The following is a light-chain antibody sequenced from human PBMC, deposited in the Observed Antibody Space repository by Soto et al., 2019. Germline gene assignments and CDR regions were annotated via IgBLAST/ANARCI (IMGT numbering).Light chain of an antibody. CDR2: DVN. CDR3: SSYTTSTTRV. J-gene: IGLJ2*01. CDR1: SSDVGVYDF. Sequence: QSVLTQPASVSGSPGQSITISCAGTSSDVGVYDFVSWYQQHPGKAPKLLIYDVNNRPAGISNRFSGSKSGNTASLTISGLQAEDEADYYCSSYTTSTTRVFGGGTKLTV. V-gene: IGLV2-14*03.